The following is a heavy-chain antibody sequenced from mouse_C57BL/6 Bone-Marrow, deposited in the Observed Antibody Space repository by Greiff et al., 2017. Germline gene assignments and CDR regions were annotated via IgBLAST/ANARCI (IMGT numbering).Heavy chain of an antibody. CDR3: TTGWGLRQGGFAY. J-gene: IGHJ3*01. D-gene: IGHD2-4*01. Sequence: EVQLQQSGAELVRPGASVKLSCTASGFNIKDDYMHWVKQRPEQGLEWIGWIDPENGDTEYASKFQGKATITADTSSNTAYLQLSSLTSEDTAVHYCTTGWGLRQGGFAYWGQGTLVTVSA. CDR1: GFNIKDDY. CDR2: IDPENGDT. V-gene: IGHV14-4*01.